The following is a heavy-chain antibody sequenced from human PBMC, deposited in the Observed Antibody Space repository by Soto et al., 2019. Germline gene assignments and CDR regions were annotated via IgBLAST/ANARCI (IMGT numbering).Heavy chain of an antibody. Sequence: HPGGSLRLSCAASGFTFSSYWMHWVRQAPGKGLVWVSRINSDGSSTGYADSVKGRFTISRDNAKNTLYLQMNSLRAEDTAVYYCARDFFAMIVVAPRGWGQGTLVTVAS. D-gene: IGHD3-22*01. CDR3: ARDFFAMIVVAPRG. V-gene: IGHV3-74*01. J-gene: IGHJ4*02. CDR1: GFTFSSYW. CDR2: INSDGSST.